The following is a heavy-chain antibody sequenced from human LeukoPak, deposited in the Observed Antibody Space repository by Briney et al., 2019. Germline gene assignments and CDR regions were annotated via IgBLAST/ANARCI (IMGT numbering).Heavy chain of an antibody. J-gene: IGHJ4*02. Sequence: GASVKVSCKASGFTFTSSAVQWVRQARGQRLEWIGWIVVGSGSTSYAQKFQGRVTMTRDTSTSTVYMELSSLRSEDTAVYYCARSPDSSSWYDYWGQGTLVTVSS. CDR1: GFTFTSSA. CDR2: IVVGSGST. CDR3: ARSPDSSSWYDY. D-gene: IGHD6-13*01. V-gene: IGHV1-58*01.